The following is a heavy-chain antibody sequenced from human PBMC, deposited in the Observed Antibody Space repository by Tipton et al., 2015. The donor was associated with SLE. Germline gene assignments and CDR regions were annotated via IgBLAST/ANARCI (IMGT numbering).Heavy chain of an antibody. D-gene: IGHD3-22*01. CDR3: ARQPYYESPFDY. V-gene: IGHV4-59*08. J-gene: IGHJ4*02. CDR2: FYGGST. CDR1: GGSINSRY. Sequence: TLSLTCTVSGGSINSRYWSWIRQPPGKGLEWIGYFYGGSTSYNPSLRGRVTISGDTSKNQFSLTLNSVTAADPAVYFCARQPYYESPFDYWGQGALVTVSS.